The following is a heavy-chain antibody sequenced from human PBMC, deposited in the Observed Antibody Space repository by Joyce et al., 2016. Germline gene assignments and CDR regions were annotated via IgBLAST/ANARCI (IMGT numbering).Heavy chain of an antibody. CDR1: GYTFRNYG. D-gene: IGHD2-15*01. CDR3: AREGCSGGSCQWGYYYYGMNV. J-gene: IGHJ6*02. CDR2: ITAYKGKT. Sequence: QVQLVQSGAEVKTPGASVMVSCKASGYTFRNYGINWVRQAPGQGLEWMGWITAYKGKTNYAQKFRGRLTMTTDTSTSTAYMELRSLRSDDTAMYFCAREGCSGGSCQWGYYYYGMNVWGQGTTVTVSS. V-gene: IGHV1-18*04.